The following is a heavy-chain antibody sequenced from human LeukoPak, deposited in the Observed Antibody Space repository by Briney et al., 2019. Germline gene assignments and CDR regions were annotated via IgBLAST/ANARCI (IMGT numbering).Heavy chain of an antibody. D-gene: IGHD3-9*01. Sequence: PGGSLRLSCAASGFTFSSYSMNWVRQAPGKGLEWVSYISSSSSTIYYADSVKGRFTISRDNAKNSLYLQMNSLRAEDTAVYYCARAGYDILTGYYPGYWGQGTLVTVSS. CDR1: GFTFSSYS. CDR2: ISSSSSTI. CDR3: ARAGYDILTGYYPGY. J-gene: IGHJ4*02. V-gene: IGHV3-48*01.